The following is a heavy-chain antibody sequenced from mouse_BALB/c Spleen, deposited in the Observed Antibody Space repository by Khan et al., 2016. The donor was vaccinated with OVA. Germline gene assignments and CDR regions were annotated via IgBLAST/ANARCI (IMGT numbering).Heavy chain of an antibody. J-gene: IGHJ3*01. CDR1: GFTFSSYD. CDR3: ARHRFTSAAAWFAY. CDR2: ISNGGSYT. D-gene: IGHD1-2*01. Sequence: EVELVESGGDLVKPGGSLKLSCEASGFTFSSYDMSWVRQTPDKRLEWVATISNGGSYTYYPDSVKGRLTISRDNAKNTLYLQMSSLKSEDTAMYYCARHRFTSAAAWFAYWGQGTLVTVSA. V-gene: IGHV5-6*01.